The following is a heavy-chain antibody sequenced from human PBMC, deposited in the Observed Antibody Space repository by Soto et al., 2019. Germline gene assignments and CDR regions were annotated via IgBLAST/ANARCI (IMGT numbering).Heavy chain of an antibody. J-gene: IGHJ4*02. CDR3: ARDESGAIDY. V-gene: IGHV3-66*01. Sequence: PGGSLRLSCAASGFTVSSKHMSWVRQAPGKGLEWVSLIYSGGSTYYADSVKGRFTISRDNFKNTLYLQMNSLRAEDTAVYYCARDESGAIDYWGRGSLVTVSS. D-gene: IGHD3-3*01. CDR2: IYSGGST. CDR1: GFTVSSKH.